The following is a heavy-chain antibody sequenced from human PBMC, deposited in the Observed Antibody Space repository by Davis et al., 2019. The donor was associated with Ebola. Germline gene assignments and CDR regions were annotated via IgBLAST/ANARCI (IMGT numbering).Heavy chain of an antibody. CDR1: GFTFSSYG. CDR3: AKVERGV. J-gene: IGHJ4*02. V-gene: IGHV3-30*18. D-gene: IGHD3-10*01. Sequence: GESLKISCAASGFTFSSYGMHWVRQAPGKGLEWVAVISYDGSNKYYAGSVKGRFTISRDNSKNTLYLQMNSLRAEDTAVYYCAKVERGVWGQGTLVTVTS. CDR2: ISYDGSNK.